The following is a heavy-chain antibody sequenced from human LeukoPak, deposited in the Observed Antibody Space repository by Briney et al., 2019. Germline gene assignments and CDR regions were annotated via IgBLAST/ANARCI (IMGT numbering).Heavy chain of an antibody. D-gene: IGHD2-21*01. CDR2: IKSDGTT. J-gene: IGHJ4*02. V-gene: IGHV3-53*01. CDR1: GLTFPSHH. Sequence: PGGSLRLSCAAYGLTFPSHHMSWVRQAPGKGLEWVSLIKSDGTTEYADSAKGRFTISRDNSKNTLFLQMNSLRVEDTAVYYCARLLRGYWGRGTPVTVSS. CDR3: ARLLRGY.